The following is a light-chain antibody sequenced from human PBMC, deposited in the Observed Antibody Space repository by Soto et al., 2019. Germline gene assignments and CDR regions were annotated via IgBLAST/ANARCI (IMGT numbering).Light chain of an antibody. CDR1: QSVSSSY. J-gene: IGKJ1*01. V-gene: IGKV3-20*01. Sequence: EIVLTQSPGTLSLSPGERVTLSCRASQSVSSSYLAWYQQKPGQAPRLLIYGASSRAIGIPDRFSGSGSGTDFTLTISRLEPEDFAVYYCQQYGSSPATFGQGTKVEIK. CDR2: GAS. CDR3: QQYGSSPAT.